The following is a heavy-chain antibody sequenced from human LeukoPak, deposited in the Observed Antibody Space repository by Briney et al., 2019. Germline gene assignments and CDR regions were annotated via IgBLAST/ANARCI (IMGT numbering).Heavy chain of an antibody. V-gene: IGHV3-66*01. J-gene: IGHJ3*02. Sequence: PGGSLRLSCAASESIVSGNYMTWVRQAPGKGLEWLSVIYTGGGTYYADSVKGRFTISRDTSKTTVYLQMNSLRGDDTAIYYCAHYDFWSGHALDIWGKGTMVTVSS. CDR2: IYTGGGT. D-gene: IGHD3-3*01. CDR1: ESIVSGNY. CDR3: AHYDFWSGHALDI.